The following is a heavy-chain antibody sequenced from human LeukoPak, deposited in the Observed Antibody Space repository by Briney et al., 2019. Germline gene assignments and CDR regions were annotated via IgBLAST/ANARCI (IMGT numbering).Heavy chain of an antibody. CDR3: ARGVVVAATHYFDY. J-gene: IGHJ4*02. Sequence: SETLSLTCTVSGGSISIGGYYWSWIRQHPGKGLEWIGYIYYSGSAYYNPSLKSRVTISVDTSKNQFSLKLSSVTAADTAVYYCARGVVVAATHYFDYWGQGTLVTVSS. CDR2: IYYSGSA. V-gene: IGHV4-31*03. CDR1: GGSISIGGYY. D-gene: IGHD2-15*01.